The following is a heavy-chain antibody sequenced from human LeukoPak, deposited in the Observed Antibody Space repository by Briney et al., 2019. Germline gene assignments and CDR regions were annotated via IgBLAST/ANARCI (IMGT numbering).Heavy chain of an antibody. CDR3: ARIVVVITTFDY. CDR1: DASINNWTYY. CDR2: FYFGGST. D-gene: IGHD3-22*01. Sequence: SETLSLTCSGSDASINNWTYYWGWIRQPPGKGLEWIGSFYFGGSTYYNPSLKGRVTISEDTSKGQLSLKLSSLNAADTAVYYCARIVVVITTFDYWGQGTLVTVSS. J-gene: IGHJ4*02. V-gene: IGHV4-39*07.